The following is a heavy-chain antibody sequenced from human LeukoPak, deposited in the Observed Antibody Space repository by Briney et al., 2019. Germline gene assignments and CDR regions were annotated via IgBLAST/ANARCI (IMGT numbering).Heavy chain of an antibody. V-gene: IGHV4-34*01. Sequence: SETLCLTCAVYGGSFSGSHWNWIRQPPGKGLEWIGDINHSGSTRYNPSLTSRVTISVDPSKNQFSLNLTSVTAADTAVYYCASRPLGIAVTRDYWGQGTLVTVSS. CDR2: INHSGST. CDR3: ASRPLGIAVTRDY. J-gene: IGHJ4*02. D-gene: IGHD6-19*01. CDR1: GGSFSGSH.